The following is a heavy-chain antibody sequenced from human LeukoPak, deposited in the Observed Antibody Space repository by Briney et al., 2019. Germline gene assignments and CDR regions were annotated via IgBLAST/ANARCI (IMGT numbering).Heavy chain of an antibody. CDR1: GDSISSSDW. CDR3: ARQSRGIAAAVFGY. CDR2: IYHGGTT. D-gene: IGHD6-13*01. V-gene: IGHV4-4*02. J-gene: IGHJ4*02. Sequence: SETLSLTCAVSGDSISSSDWWSWVRQPPGKGLEWIGEIYHGGTTNYNPSLKSRVTISLDKSKNQFSLKLNSVTAADTAVYYCARQSRGIAAAVFGYWGQGTLVTVSS.